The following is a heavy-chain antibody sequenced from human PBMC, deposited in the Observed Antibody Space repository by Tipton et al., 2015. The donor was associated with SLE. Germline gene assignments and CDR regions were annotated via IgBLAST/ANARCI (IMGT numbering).Heavy chain of an antibody. CDR3: ARLRIVEGAFDV. CDR2: IYFSGST. D-gene: IGHD1-26*01. V-gene: IGHV4-30-4*08. Sequence: TLSLTCTVSGGSISSGGYYWSWIRQPPGKGLAWIGYIYFSGSTYYNPSLKSRVTISVDTSKKQFSLQLSSVTVADTAVYYCARLRIVEGAFDVWGQGTMVTVSS. J-gene: IGHJ3*01. CDR1: GGSISSGGYY.